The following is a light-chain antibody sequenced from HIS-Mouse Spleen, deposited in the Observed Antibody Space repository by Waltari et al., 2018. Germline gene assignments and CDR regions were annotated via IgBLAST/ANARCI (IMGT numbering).Light chain of an antibody. CDR1: ALPKKY. Sequence: SYELTQPPSVSVSPGQTARITCPGDALPKKYAYWYQQKSRQAPVLVIYEDSKRPSGIHERFSGSSSGTMATLTISGAQVEDEADYYCYSTDSSGNHRVFGGGTKLTVL. CDR2: EDS. CDR3: YSTDSSGNHRV. J-gene: IGLJ2*01. V-gene: IGLV3-10*01.